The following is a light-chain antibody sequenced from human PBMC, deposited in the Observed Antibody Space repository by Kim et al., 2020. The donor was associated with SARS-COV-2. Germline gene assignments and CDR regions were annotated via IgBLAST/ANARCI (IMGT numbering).Light chain of an antibody. CDR2: AAS. CDR1: QSVSSY. J-gene: IGKJ2*01. V-gene: IGKV1-39*01. Sequence: ASVGDRVTITCLASQSVSSYLTWYQQKPGKAPKLLIYAASSLQSGVPSRFSGSGSGTDFTLTISSLQPEDFATYYCQQSYSTPPYTFGQGTKLEI. CDR3: QQSYSTPPYT.